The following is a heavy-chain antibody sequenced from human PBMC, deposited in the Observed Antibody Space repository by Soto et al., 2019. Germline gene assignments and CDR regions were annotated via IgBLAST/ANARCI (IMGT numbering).Heavy chain of an antibody. Sequence: EVQLLESAGGLVQPGGSLRLSCAASGFTFSSYAMTWVRQAPGKGLEWVSTISRSGDSTYYRDSVKGRFTISRDNSKNTVYLQMNSLRAEDTAGYYCAKTDKFNPQSSGWANRFDYWGQGTLVTVSS. CDR2: ISRSGDST. CDR3: AKTDKFNPQSSGWANRFDY. D-gene: IGHD6-19*01. V-gene: IGHV3-23*01. J-gene: IGHJ4*02. CDR1: GFTFSSYA.